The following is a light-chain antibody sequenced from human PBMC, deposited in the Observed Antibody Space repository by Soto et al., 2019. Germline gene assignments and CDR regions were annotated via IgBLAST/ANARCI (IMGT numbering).Light chain of an antibody. J-gene: IGKJ4*01. CDR3: QQYNSYPLT. CDR2: KAS. V-gene: IGKV1-5*03. Sequence: DIQMTQSPSTLSASVGDRVTITCRASQSISSWLAWYQQKPGKAPNLLLYKASSLESGVPSRFSGSGSWTESTLTISSLQPDDFALYYGQQYNSYPLTFGGGTKVEIK. CDR1: QSISSW.